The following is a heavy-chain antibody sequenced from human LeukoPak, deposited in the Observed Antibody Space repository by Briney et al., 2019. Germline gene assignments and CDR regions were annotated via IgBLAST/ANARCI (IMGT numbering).Heavy chain of an antibody. J-gene: IGHJ4*02. CDR2: ISYDGSNK. CDR3: ARDYYYDSSGYYYEYYFDY. V-gene: IGHV3-30-3*01. CDR1: GFTFSSYA. Sequence: PGGSLRLSCAASGFTFSSYAMHWVRQASGKGLEWVAVISYDGSNKHYADSVKGRFTISRDNSKNTLYLQMNSLRAEDTAVYYCARDYYYDSSGYYYEYYFDYWGQGTLVTVSS. D-gene: IGHD3-22*01.